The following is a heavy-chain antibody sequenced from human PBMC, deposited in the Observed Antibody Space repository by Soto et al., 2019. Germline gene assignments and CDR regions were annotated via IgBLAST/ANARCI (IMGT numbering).Heavy chain of an antibody. Sequence: PSGTLSLTSATHSESFSGSFWSCIRQPPGKGLEWIGEINHSGSTNYNPSLKSRVTISVGTSDNQFSLKLSSVTAADTAVYYCARVGGVLDYWGQGTLVTVS. CDR3: ARVGGVLDY. J-gene: IGHJ4*02. CDR1: SESFSGSF. CDR2: INHSGST. V-gene: IGHV4-34*01. D-gene: IGHD2-8*02.